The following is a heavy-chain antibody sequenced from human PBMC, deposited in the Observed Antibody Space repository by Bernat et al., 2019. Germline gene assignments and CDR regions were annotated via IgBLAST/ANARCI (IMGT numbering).Heavy chain of an antibody. CDR2: ISGSGGST. J-gene: IGHJ4*02. CDR3: AGASVRYFDWLSNLFDD. D-gene: IGHD3-9*01. V-gene: IGHV3-23*01. Sequence: EVQPLESGGGLVQPGGSLRLSCAASGFTFSSYAMSWVRQAPGKGLEWVSAISGSGGSTYYADSVKGRFTISRDNSKNTLYLQMNSLRAEDTAVYYCAGASVRYFDWLSNLFDDWGQGTLVTVSS. CDR1: GFTFSSYA.